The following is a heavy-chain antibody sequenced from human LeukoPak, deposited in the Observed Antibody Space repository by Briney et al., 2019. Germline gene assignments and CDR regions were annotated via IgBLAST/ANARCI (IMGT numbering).Heavy chain of an antibody. D-gene: IGHD6-13*01. J-gene: IGHJ6*02. CDR1: GGSFSGYY. CDR2: INHSGST. V-gene: IGHV4-34*01. CDR3: ARKSATETGYGMDV. Sequence: PSETLSLTCAVYGGSFSGYYWSWIRQPPGKGLEWIGEINHSGSTNYNPSLKSRVTISVDTSKNQFSLKLSSVTAADTAVYHCARKSATETGYGMDVWGQGTTVTASS.